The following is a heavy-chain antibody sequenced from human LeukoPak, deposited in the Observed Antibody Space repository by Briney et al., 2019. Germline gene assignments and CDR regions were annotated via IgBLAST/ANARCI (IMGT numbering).Heavy chain of an antibody. V-gene: IGHV3-21*01. CDR3: ASYGSGSYIIDY. Sequence: PGRSLRLSCAASGFTFSSYSMNWVRQAPGKGLEWVSSISSSSSYIYYADSVKGRFTISRDNAKNSLYLQMNSLRAEDTAVYYCASYGSGSYIIDYWGQGTLVTVSS. CDR1: GFTFSSYS. D-gene: IGHD3-10*01. CDR2: ISSSSSYI. J-gene: IGHJ4*02.